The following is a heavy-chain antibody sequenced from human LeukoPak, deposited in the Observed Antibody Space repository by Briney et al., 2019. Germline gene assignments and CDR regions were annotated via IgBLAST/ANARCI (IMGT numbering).Heavy chain of an antibody. Sequence: PSETLSLTCTVSGGSISSGNYYWCWIRQPAGKGLEYIGRIYTTGGTSGSTYYNPSLKSRVTISVDTSKNQFSLKLSSVTAADTAVYYCAWGDSSGYPFDPWGQGTLVTVSS. V-gene: IGHV4-61*02. CDR2: IYTTGGTSGST. D-gene: IGHD3-22*01. J-gene: IGHJ5*02. CDR1: GGSISSGNYY. CDR3: AWGDSSGYPFDP.